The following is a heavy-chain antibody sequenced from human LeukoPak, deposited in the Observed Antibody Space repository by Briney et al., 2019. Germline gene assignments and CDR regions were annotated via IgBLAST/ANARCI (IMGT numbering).Heavy chain of an antibody. CDR1: GGTFSSYA. V-gene: IGHV1-69*13. CDR2: IIPIFGTA. J-gene: IGHJ3*02. Sequence: SVKVSCKASGGTFSSYAISWVRQAPGQGLGWMGGIIPIFGTANYAQKFQGRVTITADESTSTAYMELSSLRSEDTAVYYCAREGPQRITMMSPDAFDIWGQGTMVTVSS. D-gene: IGHD3-22*01. CDR3: AREGPQRITMMSPDAFDI.